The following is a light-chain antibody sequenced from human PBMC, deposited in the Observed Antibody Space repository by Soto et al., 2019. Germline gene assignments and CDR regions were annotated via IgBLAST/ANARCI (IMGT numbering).Light chain of an antibody. V-gene: IGLV1-51*02. CDR1: SSNIGSDF. J-gene: IGLJ3*02. CDR3: AAWDTSLSGGV. Sequence: QSVLTQPPSVSAAPGQKVTISCSGSSSNIGSDFVSWYQQFPGTAPQLLIYENNKRPSGIPDRFSGSKSATSATLGITGLQTGDEADYYCAAWDTSLSGGVFGGGTKVTVL. CDR2: ENN.